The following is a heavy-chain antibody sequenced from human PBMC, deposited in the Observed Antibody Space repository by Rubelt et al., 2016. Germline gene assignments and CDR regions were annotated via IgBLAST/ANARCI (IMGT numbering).Heavy chain of an antibody. Sequence: QVQLQQWGAGLLKPSETLSLTCAVYGGSFSGYYWSWIRQPPGKGLEWIGEINHSGSTNYNPSLKSRVTISVDTSKNQFSLKLSPVTAADTAVYYCARGRLGYGMDVWGQGTTVTVSS. CDR3: ARGRLGYGMDV. CDR2: INHSGST. V-gene: IGHV4-34*01. D-gene: IGHD3-16*01. J-gene: IGHJ6*02. CDR1: GGSFSGYY.